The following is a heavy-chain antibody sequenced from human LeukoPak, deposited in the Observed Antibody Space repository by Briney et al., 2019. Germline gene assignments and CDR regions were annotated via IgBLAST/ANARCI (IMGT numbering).Heavy chain of an antibody. D-gene: IGHD3-22*01. J-gene: IGHJ4*02. CDR1: GGSISSYY. CDR2: IYYSGST. Sequence: SETLSLTCTVSGGSISSYYCSWIRQPPGKGLEWIGYIYYSGSTNYNPSIKSRVTISVDTSNNQFSLKLSSVTAADTAVYYCARRGYYDSRGYFDYWGQGTLVTVSS. CDR3: ARRGYYDSRGYFDY. V-gene: IGHV4-59*08.